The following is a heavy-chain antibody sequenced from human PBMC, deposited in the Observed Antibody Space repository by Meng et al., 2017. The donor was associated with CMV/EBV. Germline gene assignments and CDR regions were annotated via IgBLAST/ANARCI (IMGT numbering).Heavy chain of an antibody. CDR1: GFTFSSYW. V-gene: IGHV3-74*01. CDR3: AREGCSSTSCYVGGAPYYYYGMDV. CDR2: INSDGSST. Sequence: GESLKISCAASGFTFSSYWMHWVRQAPGKGLVWVSRINSDGSSTSYADSVKGRFTISRDNAKNTLYLQMNSLRAEDTAVYYCAREGCSSTSCYVGGAPYYYYGMDVWGQGTTVTVS. D-gene: IGHD2-2*01. J-gene: IGHJ6*02.